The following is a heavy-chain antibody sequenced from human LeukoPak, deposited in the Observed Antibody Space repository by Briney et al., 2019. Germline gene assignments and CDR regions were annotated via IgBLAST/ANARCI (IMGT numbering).Heavy chain of an antibody. Sequence: SVKVSCKASGGTFSSYAISWVRQAPGRGLEWMGGIIPIFGTANYAQKFQGRVTITADESTSTAYMELSSLRSEDTAVYYCARDSHYDSSGFSLQAYYFDYWGQGTLVTVSS. J-gene: IGHJ4*02. CDR1: GGTFSSYA. CDR3: ARDSHYDSSGFSLQAYYFDY. V-gene: IGHV1-69*13. D-gene: IGHD3-22*01. CDR2: IIPIFGTA.